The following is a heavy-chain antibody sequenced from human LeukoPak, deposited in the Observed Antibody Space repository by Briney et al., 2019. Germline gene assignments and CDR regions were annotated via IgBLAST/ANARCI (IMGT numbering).Heavy chain of an antibody. V-gene: IGHV6-1*01. J-gene: IGHJ5*02. CDR3: ARVRGGGRGYEKSFDP. D-gene: IGHD5-12*01. CDR2: TYYRSKWYY. Sequence: SQTLSLTCAISGDSVSSNSAAWNWIRQSPSRGLEWLGRTYYRSKWYYDYAVSVKSRITINSDTSKNQFSLQLKSVTSEDTAVYYCARVRGGGRGYEKSFDPWGQGTLVTVSS. CDR1: GDSVSSNSAA.